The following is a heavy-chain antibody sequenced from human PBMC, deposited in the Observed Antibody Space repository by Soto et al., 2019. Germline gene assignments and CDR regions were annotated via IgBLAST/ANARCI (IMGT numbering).Heavy chain of an antibody. J-gene: IGHJ4*02. CDR2: IIPMFGTP. Sequence: QVQLVQSGAEVKKPGSSVKVSCKASGDTFTNYIFDWVRQAPGQGLEWMGGIIPMFGTPKYAQTFQDRVTISADVSTGTAYLELTSLRFDDTAVYYCARGRDQPPVGLYFDSWGEGTRVTVSS. CDR3: ARGRDQPPVGLYFDS. D-gene: IGHD1-26*01. CDR1: GDTFTNYI. V-gene: IGHV1-69*01.